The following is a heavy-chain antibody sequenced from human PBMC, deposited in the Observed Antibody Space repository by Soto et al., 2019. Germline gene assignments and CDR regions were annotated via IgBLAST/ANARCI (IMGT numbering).Heavy chain of an antibody. V-gene: IGHV4-28*01. D-gene: IGHD6-6*01. CDR3: ARSWAYRVAAPTRFDY. J-gene: IGHJ4*02. CDR1: GYFISSSHW. Sequence: QVQLQESGPGLVKPSDTLSLTCAVSGYFISSSHWWGWIRQPPGKGLEWIGYIYYSGSTYSNLSLKSRVTMSVDTSKNQFSLKLSSVTAVDTAVYYCARSWAYRVAAPTRFDYWGQGTLVTVSS. CDR2: IYYSGST.